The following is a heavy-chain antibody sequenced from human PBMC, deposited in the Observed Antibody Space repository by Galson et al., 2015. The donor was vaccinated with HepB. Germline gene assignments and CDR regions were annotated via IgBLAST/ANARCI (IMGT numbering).Heavy chain of an antibody. J-gene: IGHJ5*02. CDR3: AHAATERVWSGYHNWFDP. V-gene: IGHV2-5*02. CDR2: IYWDDDK. Sequence: PALVKPTQTLTLTCTFSGFSLSTSGVGVGWIRQPPGKALEWLALIYWDDDKRYSPSLKSRLTITKDTSKNQVVLTMTNMDPVDTATYYCAHAATERVWSGYHNWFDPWGQGTLVTVSS. CDR1: GFSLSTSGVG. D-gene: IGHD3-3*01.